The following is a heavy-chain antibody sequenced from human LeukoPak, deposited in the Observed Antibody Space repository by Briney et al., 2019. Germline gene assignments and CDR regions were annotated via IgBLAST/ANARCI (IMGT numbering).Heavy chain of an antibody. V-gene: IGHV4-34*01. J-gene: IGHJ4*02. CDR1: GGSFSGYY. D-gene: IGHD1-26*01. CDR3: ARRVGATLAGRFDY. CDR2: INHSGST. Sequence: PSETLSLTCAVYGGSFSGYYWSWIRQPPGKGLEWIGEINHSGSTNYNPSLKSRVTISVDTSKNQFSLKLSSVTAADTAVYYCARRVGATLAGRFDYWGQGTLVTVSS.